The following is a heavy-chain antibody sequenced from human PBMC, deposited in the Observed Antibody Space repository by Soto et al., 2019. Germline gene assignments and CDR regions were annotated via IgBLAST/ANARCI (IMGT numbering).Heavy chain of an antibody. CDR3: ARDTENNYGSGSYNAFDI. J-gene: IGHJ3*02. CDR2: IYYSGST. Sequence: QVQLQESGPGLVKPSQNLSLTCTVSGGSISSGGYYWSWIRQHPGKGLEWIGYIYYSGSTYYNPSLKSRVTISVDTCKNQFSLKRSSVTAAVTAVYYCARDTENNYGSGSYNAFDIWGQGTMVTVSS. V-gene: IGHV4-31*03. CDR1: GGSISSGGYY. D-gene: IGHD3-10*01.